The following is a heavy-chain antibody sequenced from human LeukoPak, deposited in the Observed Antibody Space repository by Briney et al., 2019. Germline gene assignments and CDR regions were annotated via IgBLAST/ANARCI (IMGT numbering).Heavy chain of an antibody. CDR3: ARDQGSYGNYYGMDV. D-gene: IGHD5-18*01. CDR2: IIPIFGTA. J-gene: IGHJ6*02. Sequence: ASVKVSCKASGGTFSSYAISWVRQAPGQGLEWMGGIIPIFGTANYAQKFQGRVTITADESTSTAYMELSSLRSEDTAVYYCARDQGSYGNYYGMDVWGQGTTVTVSS. CDR1: GGTFSSYA. V-gene: IGHV1-69*13.